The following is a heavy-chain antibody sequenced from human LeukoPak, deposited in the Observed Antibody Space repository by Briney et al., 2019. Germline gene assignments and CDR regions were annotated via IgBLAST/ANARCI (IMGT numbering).Heavy chain of an antibody. D-gene: IGHD2-15*01. V-gene: IGHV1-69*13. J-gene: IGHJ1*01. CDR3: ARDSSDIRSFIAH. Sequence: ASVKVSCKASGGTFSKYTISWVRQRPGQGLEWMGGITPLFGAANYAQKFQGRVTITADESASTAYMELSSLRSEDTAVYYCARDSSDIRSFIAHWGQGTLVTVST. CDR2: ITPLFGAA. CDR1: GGTFSKYT.